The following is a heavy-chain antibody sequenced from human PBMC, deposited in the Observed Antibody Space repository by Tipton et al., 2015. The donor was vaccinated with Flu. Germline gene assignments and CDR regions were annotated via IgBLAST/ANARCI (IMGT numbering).Heavy chain of an antibody. CDR2: INHSGST. D-gene: IGHD2-15*01. J-gene: IGHJ5*02. Sequence: TLSLTCTVSGYSISSGYYWGWIRQPPGKGLEWIGSINHSGSTNYNPSLKSRVTISVDTSKNQFSLKLSSVTAADTAVYYCARRRGYCSGGSCYSRRFDPWGQGTLVTVSS. CDR3: ARRRGYCSGGSCYSRRFDP. V-gene: IGHV4-38-2*02. CDR1: GYSISSGYY.